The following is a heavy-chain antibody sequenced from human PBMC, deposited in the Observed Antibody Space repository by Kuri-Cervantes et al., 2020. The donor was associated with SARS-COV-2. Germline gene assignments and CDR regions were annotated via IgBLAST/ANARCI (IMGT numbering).Heavy chain of an antibody. J-gene: IGHJ4*02. Sequence: GESLKISCAASGFTVNYYWMTWVRQAPGGGLEWVANVKQDGSETYYVESVKDRFTISRDNAKNSLYLQMNSLRAEDTAVYYCTLAVAAAVWGQGTLVTVSS. CDR1: GFTVNYYW. V-gene: IGHV3-7*01. D-gene: IGHD6-19*01. CDR3: TLAVAAAV. CDR2: VKQDGSET.